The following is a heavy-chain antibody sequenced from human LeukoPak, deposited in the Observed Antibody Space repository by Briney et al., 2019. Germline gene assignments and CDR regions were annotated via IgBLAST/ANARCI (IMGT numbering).Heavy chain of an antibody. CDR3: ARYHTALNY. Sequence: SGGSLRLSCVASGFSVSSDYMTWVRQAPGKGLEWVSVLYCGGSTYYADSVKGRFTISRDNSKNTLYLQMNNLRVEDTAVYYCARYHTALNYWGQGTLVTASS. CDR2: LYCGGST. CDR1: GFSVSSDY. V-gene: IGHV3-53*01. D-gene: IGHD5-18*01. J-gene: IGHJ4*02.